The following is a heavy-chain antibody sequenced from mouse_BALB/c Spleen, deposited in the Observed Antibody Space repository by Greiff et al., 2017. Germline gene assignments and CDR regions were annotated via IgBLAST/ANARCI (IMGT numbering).Heavy chain of an antibody. V-gene: IGHV5-12-1*01. CDR3: ARLGGDYGSSYVDWYFDV. CDR2: ISSGGGST. Sequence: EVKVVESGGGLVKPGGSLKLSCAASGFAFSSYDMSWVRQTPEKRLEWVAYISSGGGSTYYPDTVKGRFTISRDNAKNTLYLQMSSLKSEDTAMYYCARLGGDYGSSYVDWYFDVWGAGTTVTVSS. D-gene: IGHD1-1*01. CDR1: GFAFSSYD. J-gene: IGHJ1*01.